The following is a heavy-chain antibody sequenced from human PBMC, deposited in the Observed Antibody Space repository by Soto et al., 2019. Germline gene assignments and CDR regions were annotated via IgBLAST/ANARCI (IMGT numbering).Heavy chain of an antibody. V-gene: IGHV3-30*02. CDR2: IENDGSIE. CDR1: GFTFSHYG. Sequence: GGSLRLSCAASGFTFSHYGMHWVRQAPGKGLEWVAFIENDGSIEHYADSVKGRFTISRDNSKNTLYMQMNSLRAEDTAVYYCAKDGYCSATRCYPKHFDSWGQGTLVTVSS. J-gene: IGHJ4*02. CDR3: AKDGYCSATRCYPKHFDS. D-gene: IGHD2-2*03.